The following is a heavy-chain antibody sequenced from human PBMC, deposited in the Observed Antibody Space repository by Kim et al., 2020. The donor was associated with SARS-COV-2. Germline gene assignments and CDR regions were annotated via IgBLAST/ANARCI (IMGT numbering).Heavy chain of an antibody. D-gene: IGHD4-17*01. CDR2: VSTSSTYI. J-gene: IGHJ4*02. V-gene: IGHV3-21*01. CDR1: GFIFSRHS. CDR3: ARDGGYGEYATQYYFDY. Sequence: GGSLRLSCAASGFIFSRHSMSWVRQAPGKGLEWVSFVSTSSTYIYYADSVKGRFTISRDSAKNSLYLEMNSLRAGDTAVYYCARDGGYGEYATQYYFDYWGQGTLVTVSS.